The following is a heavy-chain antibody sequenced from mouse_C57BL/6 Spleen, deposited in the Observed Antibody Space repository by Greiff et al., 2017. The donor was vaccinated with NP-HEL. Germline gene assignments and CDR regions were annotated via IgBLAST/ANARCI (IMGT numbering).Heavy chain of an antibody. J-gene: IGHJ3*01. CDR3: ARGDYYGSRDPFAY. Sequence: QVQLQQPGAELVKPGASVKLSCKASGYTFTSYWMHWVKQRPGRGLEWIGRIDPNSGGTKYNEKFKSQATLTVDKPSSTAYMQLSSLTSEDSAVYYCARGDYYGSRDPFAYWGQGTLVTVSA. CDR2: IDPNSGGT. CDR1: GYTFTSYW. D-gene: IGHD1-1*01. V-gene: IGHV1-72*01.